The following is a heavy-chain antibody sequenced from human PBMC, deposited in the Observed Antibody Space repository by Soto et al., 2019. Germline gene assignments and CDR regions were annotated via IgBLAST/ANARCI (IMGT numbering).Heavy chain of an antibody. CDR3: ARREVTTVTTRIYNWFDP. CDR1: GFTFSDYY. D-gene: IGHD4-17*01. V-gene: IGHV3-11*06. CDR2: ISGSSSYT. Sequence: QVQLVESGGGLVKPGGSLRLSCAASGFTFSDYYMSWIRQAPGKGLEWVSYISGSSSYTKYADSVKGRFTISRDNAKNSLYLQMNSLRAEDTAVYYCARREVTTVTTRIYNWFDPWGQGTLVTVSS. J-gene: IGHJ5*02.